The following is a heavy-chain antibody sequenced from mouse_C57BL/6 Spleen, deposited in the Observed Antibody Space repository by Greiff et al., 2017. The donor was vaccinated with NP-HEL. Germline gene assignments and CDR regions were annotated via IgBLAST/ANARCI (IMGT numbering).Heavy chain of an antibody. V-gene: IGHV1-50*01. Sequence: QVQLQQPGAELVKPGASVKLSCKASGYTFTSYWMQWVKQRPGQGLEWIGEIDPSDSYTNYNQKFKGKATLTVDTSSSTAYMQLSSLTSEDSAVYYCARRDGSRSLGYWGQGTTLTVSS. CDR3: ARRDGSRSLGY. CDR2: IDPSDSYT. CDR1: GYTFTSYW. D-gene: IGHD1-1*01. J-gene: IGHJ2*01.